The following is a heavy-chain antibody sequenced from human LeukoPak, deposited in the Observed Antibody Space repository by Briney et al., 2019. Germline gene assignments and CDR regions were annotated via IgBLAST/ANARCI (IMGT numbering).Heavy chain of an antibody. CDR1: DFSFITYA. D-gene: IGHD3-10*01. V-gene: IGHV3-23*01. J-gene: IGHJ4*02. Sequence: GGSLRLSCAASDFSFITYAMSWVRQAPGKGLEWVSTITGRGDATYYADSVKGRFTISRDNSKNTLYLQMNSLRADDTAVYYCARDSSMLRGPLVIYYFDFWGQGALVTVSS. CDR2: ITGRGDAT. CDR3: ARDSSMLRGPLVIYYFDF.